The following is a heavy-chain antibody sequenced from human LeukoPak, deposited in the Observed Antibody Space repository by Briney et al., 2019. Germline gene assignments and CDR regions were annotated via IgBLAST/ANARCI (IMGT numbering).Heavy chain of an antibody. J-gene: IGHJ4*02. CDR3: AKDFRYFRAAAGMEIDY. CDR2: VRYDGSNK. D-gene: IGHD6-13*01. CDR1: GFTFSTYG. V-gene: IGHV3-30*02. Sequence: GGSLRLSCAASGFTFSTYGMHWVRQAPGKGLEWGAFVRYDGSNKYYADSVKGRFTISRDNSKSTLYLQMNSLRAEDTAVYYCAKDFRYFRAAAGMEIDYWGQGTLVTVSS.